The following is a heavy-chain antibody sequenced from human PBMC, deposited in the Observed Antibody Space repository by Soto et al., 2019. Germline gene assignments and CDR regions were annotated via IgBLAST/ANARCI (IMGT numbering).Heavy chain of an antibody. CDR3: ARIRNTRGSGWYYFDY. CDR2: IDWGDEK. V-gene: IGHV2-70*01. D-gene: IGHD6-19*01. J-gene: IGHJ4*02. CDR1: GFSLSTSGMC. Sequence: SGPTLVNPTQTLTLTCTFSGFSLSTSGMCVSWNRQPPGKALEWLALIDWGDEKYYSTSLKTRLTISKDTSKNQVVLTMTNMDPVDTATYYCARIRNTRGSGWYYFDYWGQGTLVTVSS.